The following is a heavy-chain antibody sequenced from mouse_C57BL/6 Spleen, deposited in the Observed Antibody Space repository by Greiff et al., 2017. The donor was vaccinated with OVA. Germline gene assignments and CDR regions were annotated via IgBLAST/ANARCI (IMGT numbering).Heavy chain of an antibody. CDR3: ARHYGSSYGYAMDY. V-gene: IGHV2-2*01. Sequence: VQLQESGPGLVQPSQSLSITCTVSGFSLTSYGVHWVRQSPGKGLEWLGVIWSGGSTDYNAAFISRLSISKDNSKSQVFFKMNSLQADDTAIYYCARHYGSSYGYAMDYWGQGTSVTVSS. D-gene: IGHD1-1*01. CDR1: GFSLTSYG. CDR2: IWSGGST. J-gene: IGHJ4*01.